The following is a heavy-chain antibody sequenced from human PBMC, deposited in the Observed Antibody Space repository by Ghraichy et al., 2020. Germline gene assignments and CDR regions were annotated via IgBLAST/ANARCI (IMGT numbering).Heavy chain of an antibody. J-gene: IGHJ4*02. D-gene: IGHD3-16*01. CDR2: IYYSGST. CDR3: ARYTKGFGDY. V-gene: IGHV4-59*08. CDR1: GGSISSYY. Sequence: SETLSLTCTVSGGSISSYYWSWIRQPPGKGLEWIGYIYYSGSTNYNPSLKSRVTISVDTSKNQFSLKLSSVTAADTAVYYCARYTKGFGDYWGQGTLVTVSS.